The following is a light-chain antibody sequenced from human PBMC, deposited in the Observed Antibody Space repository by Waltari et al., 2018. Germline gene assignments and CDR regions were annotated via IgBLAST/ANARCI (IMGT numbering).Light chain of an antibody. CDR3: SSFAGSNNPWV. J-gene: IGLJ3*02. CDR1: SSDVGGYNY. Sequence: QSALTQPPSASGSPGQSVTIPCTGPSSDVGGYNYVSWYQQHPGKAPNVMIYEVTKRPSGVPVRFSGSKPGNTASLTVSGLQAEDEADYYCSSFAGSNNPWVFGGGTELTVL. CDR2: EVT. V-gene: IGLV2-8*01.